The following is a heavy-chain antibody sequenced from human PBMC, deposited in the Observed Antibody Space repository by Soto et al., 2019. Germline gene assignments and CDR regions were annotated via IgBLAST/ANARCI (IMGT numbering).Heavy chain of an antibody. CDR2: IYYSGST. V-gene: IGHV4-31*03. CDR3: ARGGETDSYYYYYMDV. J-gene: IGHJ6*03. Sequence: SETLSLTCTVSGGSISSGGYYWSWIRQHPGKGLEWIGYIYYSGSTYYNPSLKSRVTISVDTSKNQFSLKLSSVTAADTAVYYCARGGETDSYYYYYMDVWGKGTTVTVSS. CDR1: GGSISSGGYY.